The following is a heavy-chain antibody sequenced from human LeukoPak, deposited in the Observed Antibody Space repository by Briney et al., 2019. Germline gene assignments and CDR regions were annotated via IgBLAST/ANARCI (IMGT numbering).Heavy chain of an antibody. J-gene: IGHJ6*03. CDR3: ASYRCSSTSCYGGPYYYYYMDV. D-gene: IGHD2-2*01. Sequence: ASVKVSCKASGYTFTGYYMHWVRQAPGQGLEWMGWINPNSGGTNYAQKFQGGVTMTRDTSISTAYMELSRLRSDDTAVYYCASYRCSSTSCYGGPYYYYYMDVWGKGTTVTVSS. CDR1: GYTFTGYY. CDR2: INPNSGGT. V-gene: IGHV1-2*02.